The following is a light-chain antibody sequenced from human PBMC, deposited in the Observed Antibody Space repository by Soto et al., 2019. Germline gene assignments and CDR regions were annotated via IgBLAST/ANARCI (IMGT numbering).Light chain of an antibody. CDR2: AAS. V-gene: IGKV1-9*01. Sequence: QLTQSPSSLSASVGDRVTITCRASQVIATHVAWYQQKPGQAPNLLIYAASTLQSGVPSRFSGSGSGTDFTLTISCLQSEDFATYYCQQYYSYPRAFGQGTKVEIK. CDR3: QQYYSYPRA. J-gene: IGKJ1*01. CDR1: QVIATH.